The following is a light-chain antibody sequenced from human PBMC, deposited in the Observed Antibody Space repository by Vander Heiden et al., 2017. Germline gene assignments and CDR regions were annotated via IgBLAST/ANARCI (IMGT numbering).Light chain of an antibody. CDR1: QSVLYSSSNQNY. Sequence: DIVMTQSPDSLAVSLGERATINCKSSQSVLYSSSNQNYLAWYQQKPGQPPKLLIYWASTRESGVRDRFSGSGSGTDFSLTISSLQAEDVAVYYCQQYFSPLWTFGQGTKVEIK. CDR2: WAS. CDR3: QQYFSPLWT. J-gene: IGKJ1*01. V-gene: IGKV4-1*01.